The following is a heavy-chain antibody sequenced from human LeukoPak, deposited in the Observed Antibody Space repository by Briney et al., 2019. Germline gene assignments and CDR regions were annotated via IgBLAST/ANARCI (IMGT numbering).Heavy chain of an antibody. CDR3: AADGKAWELLSSGAFDI. Sequence: SVKVSCKASGFTFTSSAMQWVRQARGQRLEWIGWFVVGSGNTNYAQKFQERVTITRDMSTSTAYMELSSLRSEDTAVYYCAADGKAWELLSSGAFDIWGQGTMVTVSS. D-gene: IGHD1-26*01. V-gene: IGHV1-58*02. J-gene: IGHJ3*02. CDR1: GFTFTSSA. CDR2: FVVGSGNT.